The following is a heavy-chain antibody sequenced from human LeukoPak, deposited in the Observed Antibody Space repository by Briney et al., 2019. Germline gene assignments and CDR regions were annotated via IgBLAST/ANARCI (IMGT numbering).Heavy chain of an antibody. CDR3: TRENYVPDS. D-gene: IGHD3-10*02. J-gene: IGHJ4*02. CDR1: GYTFSPYW. Sequence: GGSLRLSCVASGYTFSPYWMSWVRQTPGKGLEWVASISDGGSATYYVDSVRGRFTISRDDAKNSLFLQMNGLRADDMAVYYCTRENYVPDSWGQGTLVTVSS. CDR2: ISDGGSAT. V-gene: IGHV3-7*03.